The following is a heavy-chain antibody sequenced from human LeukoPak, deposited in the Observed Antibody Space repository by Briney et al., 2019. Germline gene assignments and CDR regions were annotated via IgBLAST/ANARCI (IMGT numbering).Heavy chain of an antibody. CDR3: ASRPLLLTGGVG. D-gene: IGHD7-27*01. CDR1: GFTFNTYA. V-gene: IGHV3-23*01. CDR2: ISGSGGST. Sequence: PGGSLRPSCAASGFTFNTYAMSWVRQAPGKGLEWVSAISGSGGSTYYADSVKGRFTISRDNSKNTLYLQMNSLRAEDTAVYYCASRPLLLTGGVGWSQGTLVTVSS. J-gene: IGHJ4*02.